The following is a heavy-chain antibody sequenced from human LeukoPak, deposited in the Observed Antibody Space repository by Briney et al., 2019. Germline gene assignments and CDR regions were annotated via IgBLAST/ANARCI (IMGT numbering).Heavy chain of an antibody. V-gene: IGHV3-74*01. J-gene: IGHJ4*02. CDR2: INSDGSST. Sequence: GGSLRLSCAASGFTFSSYWMHWVRHAPGKGLVWVSRINSDGSSTNYADSVKGRFTISRDNAKNTLYLQMNSLRAEDTAVYYCARGPSTVVTNILGYWGQGTLVTVSS. D-gene: IGHD4-23*01. CDR3: ARGPSTVVTNILGY. CDR1: GFTFSSYW.